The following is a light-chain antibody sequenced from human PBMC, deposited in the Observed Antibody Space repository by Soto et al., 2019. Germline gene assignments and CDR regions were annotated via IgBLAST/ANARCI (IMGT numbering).Light chain of an antibody. V-gene: IGLV2-23*01. CDR3: CSYALSNFVV. CDR2: EGS. CDR1: SSDIGSYHL. Sequence: QSALTQPASVSGSPRQSITISCTGTSSDIGSYHLVSWYQQHPGKAPKLIIYEGSKRPSGVSNRFSGSKSGNTASLTISGLQTEDEADYYCCSYALSNFVVFGGGTKLTVL. J-gene: IGLJ2*01.